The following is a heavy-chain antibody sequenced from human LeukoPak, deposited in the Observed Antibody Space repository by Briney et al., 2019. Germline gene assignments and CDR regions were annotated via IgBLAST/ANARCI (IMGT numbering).Heavy chain of an antibody. CDR1: GYSFTGSY. V-gene: IGHV1-2*02. Sequence: PLASVKLSCKASGYSFTGSYLHRVRQAPGQGLEWMGWINPDSGDTNYLQQFQGRVTMTRDTSITTAYMELSRLRSDDTAVYYCTRDLLGGSGTFDPWGQGTLVTVSS. CDR2: INPDSGDT. CDR3: TRDLLGGSGTFDP. D-gene: IGHD3-10*01. J-gene: IGHJ5*02.